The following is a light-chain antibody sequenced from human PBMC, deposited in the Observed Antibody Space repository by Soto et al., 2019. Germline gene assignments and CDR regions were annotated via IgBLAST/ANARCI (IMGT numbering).Light chain of an antibody. CDR2: RND. V-gene: IGLV1-47*01. CDR1: SSNIKSNY. Sequence: QSVLTQPPSASGTPGQRVTISCSGSSSNIKSNYVYWYQQLPGTAPKLLIYRNDQRPSGVPHRFSGSKSGTSASLAISGLRSEDEADYYCATWDDSLSGYVFGTGTKLTIL. CDR3: ATWDDSLSGYV. J-gene: IGLJ1*01.